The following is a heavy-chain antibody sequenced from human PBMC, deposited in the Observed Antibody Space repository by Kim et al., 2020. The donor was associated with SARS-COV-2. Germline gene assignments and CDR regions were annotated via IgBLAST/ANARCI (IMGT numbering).Heavy chain of an antibody. J-gene: IGHJ6*02. Sequence: ASVKVSCKASGYTFTGYYMHWVRQAPGQGLEWMGWINPNSGGTNYAQKFQGRVTMTRDTSISTAYMELSRLRSDDTAVYYCARDLLEVSIAARCGMDVWGQGTTVTVSS. D-gene: IGHD6-6*01. CDR1: GYTFTGYY. V-gene: IGHV1-2*02. CDR3: ARDLLEVSIAARCGMDV. CDR2: INPNSGGT.